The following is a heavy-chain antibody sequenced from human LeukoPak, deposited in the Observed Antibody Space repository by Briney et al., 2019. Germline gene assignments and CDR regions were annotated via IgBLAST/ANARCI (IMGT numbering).Heavy chain of an antibody. CDR2: ISSSINYI. CDR1: VFTFSSYS. V-gene: IGHV3-21*01. D-gene: IGHD3-22*01. J-gene: IGHJ4*02. Sequence: GGPLTLPCAASVFTFSSYSMNWAPHAPGKALEWVSSISSSINYIYYADSVKGRFTISRYHAKNSLYLQMNSLRAEDTAVYYCARDMPLDYYDSDPNFDYWGQGTLVTVSS. CDR3: ARDMPLDYYDSDPNFDY.